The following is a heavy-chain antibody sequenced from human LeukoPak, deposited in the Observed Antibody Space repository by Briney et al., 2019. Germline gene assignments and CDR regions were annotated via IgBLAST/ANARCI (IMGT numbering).Heavy chain of an antibody. J-gene: IGHJ5*02. V-gene: IGHV3-74*01. CDR1: GFSFKDYW. D-gene: IGHD4-11*01. CDR2: VRGDGRTT. CDR3: ARDRQYDQDL. Sequence: GGSLRLSCAASGFSFKDYWVHWVRQVPGKGLVWVSYVRGDGRTTNYADSVKGRFTISRDDAKNTVYLQMNSLRAEDTAVYYCARDRQYDQDLWGQGTLVTVSS.